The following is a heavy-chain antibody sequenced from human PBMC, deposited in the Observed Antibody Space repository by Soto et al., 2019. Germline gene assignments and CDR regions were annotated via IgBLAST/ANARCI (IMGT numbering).Heavy chain of an antibody. D-gene: IGHD6-13*01. J-gene: IGHJ6*03. CDR2: INHSGST. CDR1: GGSLSGYY. V-gene: IGHV4-34*01. CDR3: ARDGSAADRYYYMDV. Sequence: ETLSLTGAVYGGSLSGYYWSWIRQPPGKGLEWIGEINHSGSTNYNPSLKSRVTISVDTSKNQFSLKLSSVTAADTAVYYCARDGSAADRYYYMDVWGKGTTVTVSS.